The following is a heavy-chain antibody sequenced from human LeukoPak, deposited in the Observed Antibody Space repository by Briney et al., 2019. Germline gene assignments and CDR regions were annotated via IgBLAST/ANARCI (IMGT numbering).Heavy chain of an antibody. V-gene: IGHV3-30*02. CDR3: ARSRAFDY. J-gene: IGHJ4*02. CDR2: IKPDGSNK. Sequence: GGSLRLSCASSGFTFSSYGMHWVRQAPGKGLEWVALIKPDGSNKYYADSVKGRFTISRDNSKNTLHLQMNSLRAEDTAVYYCARSRAFDYWGQGTLVTVSS. D-gene: IGHD2/OR15-2a*01. CDR1: GFTFSSYG.